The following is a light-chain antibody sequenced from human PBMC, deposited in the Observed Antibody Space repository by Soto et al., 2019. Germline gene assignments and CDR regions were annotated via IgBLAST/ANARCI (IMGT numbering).Light chain of an antibody. CDR2: SAS. CDR3: QQYDGSPGT. V-gene: IGKV3-20*01. CDR1: QSVSSSY. J-gene: IGKJ1*01. Sequence: EIVLTQSPGTLSLSPGQRATLSCRASQSVSSSYLAWYQQKPGQAPRLLIYSASTRATGIPDRFSGSGSGTDFTLTISRLQPEDSAVYYCQQYDGSPGTFGQETKVEIK.